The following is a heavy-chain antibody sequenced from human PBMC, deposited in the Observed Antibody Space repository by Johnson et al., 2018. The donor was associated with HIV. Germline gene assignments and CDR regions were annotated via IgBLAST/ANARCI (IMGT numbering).Heavy chain of an antibody. D-gene: IGHD3-10*01. Sequence: MLLVESGGGVVQPGGSLRLSCAASGFSFSSYWMSWVRQAPGQGLQWVANIKQDGSEKYYVDSVKGRFSISRDNAKNSLHLQMNSLRAEDTAAYFCAKGRSGGSGAFDIGGQGTVVTVSS. CDR3: AKGRSGGSGAFDI. CDR2: IKQDGSEK. J-gene: IGHJ3*02. V-gene: IGHV3-7*02. CDR1: GFSFSSYW.